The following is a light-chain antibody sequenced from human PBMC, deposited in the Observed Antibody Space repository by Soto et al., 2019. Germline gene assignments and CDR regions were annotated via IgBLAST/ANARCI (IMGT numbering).Light chain of an antibody. CDR1: SSDIGAYDH. V-gene: IGLV2-14*01. J-gene: IGLJ1*01. CDR3: ISYTVSRSYV. CDR2: SVS. Sequence: QSVLTQPASASGSPGQSITISCSGTSSDIGAYDHVAWFQQFPGKTPKLIIYSVSNRPSGVSYRFSGSKSGNTASLTISGLQAEDDADYYCISYTVSRSYVFGTGTKVTVL.